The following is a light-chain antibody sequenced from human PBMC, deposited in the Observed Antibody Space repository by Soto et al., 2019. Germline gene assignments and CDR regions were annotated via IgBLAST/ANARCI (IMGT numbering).Light chain of an antibody. CDR3: SSYTSSSTLDV. CDR1: SSDVGGYNY. J-gene: IGLJ1*01. Sequence: QSALTQPASVSGSPGQSITISCTGTSSDVGGYNYVSWYQQHPGKAPKLMIYDVSNRPSGVSNRFSGSKSGNPASLTISGLQAEDEADYYCSSYTSSSTLDVFGTGTKLTV. CDR2: DVS. V-gene: IGLV2-14*01.